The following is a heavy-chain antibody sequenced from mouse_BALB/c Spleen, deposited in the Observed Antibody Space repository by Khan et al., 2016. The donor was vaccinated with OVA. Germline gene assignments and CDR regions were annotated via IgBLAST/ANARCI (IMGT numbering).Heavy chain of an antibody. CDR2: INPNNGYT. V-gene: IGHV1-4*01. J-gene: IGHJ3*01. Sequence: QVQLQQSGAELARPGASVKMSCKASGYTFTSYTIHWIKLRPGQGLEWIGYINPNNGYTNYNQKFKDKATLTADKSSTTVYMQLSSLTSDDSAVYNCVIDGAYYRNDGWFAYWGQGTLVTVSA. CDR3: VIDGAYYRNDGWFAY. CDR1: GYTFTSYT. D-gene: IGHD2-14*01.